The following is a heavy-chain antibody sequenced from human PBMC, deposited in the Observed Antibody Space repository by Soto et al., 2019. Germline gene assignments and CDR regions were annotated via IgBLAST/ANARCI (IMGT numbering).Heavy chain of an antibody. CDR2: ISSSSTI. V-gene: IGHV3-48*01. D-gene: IGHD2-15*01. CDR3: ARVGNYYYYYMDV. Sequence: EVQLVESGGGLVQPGGSLRLSCAASGFTFSSYSMNWVRQAPGKGLEWVSYISSSSTIYYADSVKGRFTISRDNAKNSLYLQMNSLSAEDTAVYYCARVGNYYYYYMDVWGKGTTVTVSS. J-gene: IGHJ6*03. CDR1: GFTFSSYS.